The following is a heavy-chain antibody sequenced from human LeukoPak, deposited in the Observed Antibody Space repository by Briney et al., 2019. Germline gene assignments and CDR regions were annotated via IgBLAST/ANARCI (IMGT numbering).Heavy chain of an antibody. CDR1: GFTFSTYA. D-gene: IGHD3-22*01. J-gene: IGHJ4*02. V-gene: IGHV3-23*01. CDR3: AKDGYNYDSSGHFDY. Sequence: GGSLRPSCAASGFTFSTYAMHWVRQPPGKGLEWVSAISGSGGATYHADADSVKGRFIISRDNSKNTLYLQINSQRVEDTAVYYCAKDGYNYDSSGHFDYWGQGTLVTVSS. CDR2: ISGSGGAT.